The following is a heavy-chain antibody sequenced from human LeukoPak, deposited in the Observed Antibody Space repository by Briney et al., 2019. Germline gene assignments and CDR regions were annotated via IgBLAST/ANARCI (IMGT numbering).Heavy chain of an antibody. CDR3: AKDRVGAVAGPAYYYYYGMDV. Sequence: XGSNQYYADSVRGRFTISRDNSKNTLYLQMNSLGVEDTAVYYCAKDRVGAVAGPAYYYYYGMDVWGQGTTVTVSS. CDR2: XGSNQ. D-gene: IGHD6-19*01. V-gene: IGHV3-30*02. J-gene: IGHJ6*02.